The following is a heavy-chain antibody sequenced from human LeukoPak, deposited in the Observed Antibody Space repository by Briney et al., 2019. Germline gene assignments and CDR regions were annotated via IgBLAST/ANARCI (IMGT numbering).Heavy chain of an antibody. J-gene: IGHJ5*01. CDR3: AKPISGGLAVTADWFAP. CDR1: GFAFSFFA. D-gene: IGHD6-19*01. Sequence: GGSLRLSCEASGFAFSFFAMSRLRQAPGKGLEWVSSINSNSATRSYAASVRGRFTISRDNSKNTLYLQLNTLRADDTAVYYCAKPISGGLAVTADWFAPWGQGTLVVVSS. CDR2: INSNSATR. V-gene: IGHV3-23*01.